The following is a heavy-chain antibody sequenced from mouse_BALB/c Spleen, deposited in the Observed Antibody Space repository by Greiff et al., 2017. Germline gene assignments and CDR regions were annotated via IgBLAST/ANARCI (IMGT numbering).Heavy chain of an antibody. CDR2: INPGSGGT. Sequence: QVQLQQSGAELVRPGTSVKVSCKASGYAFTNYLIEWVKQRPGQGLEWIGVINPGSGGTNYNEKFKGKATLTADKSSSTAYMQLSSLTSDDSAVYFCARENYGYYIDYWGQGTTLTVSS. CDR1: GYAFTNYL. J-gene: IGHJ2*01. CDR3: ARENYGYYIDY. V-gene: IGHV1-54*01. D-gene: IGHD1-1*01.